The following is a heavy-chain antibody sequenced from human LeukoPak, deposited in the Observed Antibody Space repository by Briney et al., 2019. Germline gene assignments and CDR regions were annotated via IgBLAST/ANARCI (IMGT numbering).Heavy chain of an antibody. CDR3: AKDLAYGDYSDY. CDR2: ISGSGGST. D-gene: IGHD4-17*01. V-gene: IGHV3-23*01. J-gene: IGHJ4*02. Sequence: GGSLRLSCAASGFTFSSYAMSWVRQAQGKGLEWVSAISGSGGSTYYADSVKGRFTISRDNSKNTLYLQMNSLRAEDTAVYYCAKDLAYGDYSDYWGQGTLVTVSS. CDR1: GFTFSSYA.